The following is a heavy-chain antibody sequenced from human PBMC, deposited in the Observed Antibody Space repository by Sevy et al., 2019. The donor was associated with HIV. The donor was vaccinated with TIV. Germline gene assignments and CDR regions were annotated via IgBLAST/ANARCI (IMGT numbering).Heavy chain of an antibody. D-gene: IGHD6-13*01. CDR1: GFTFGDYC. J-gene: IGHJ4*02. CDR2: LKSDVYGGTV. CDR3: TRWKAAQSIFDY. V-gene: IGHV3-49*04. Sequence: AAGSLRLSCTASGFTFGDYCMSWVRRAPGKGLEWVAFLKSDVYGGTVDHAASVRGRFVISRDDSKTIAYLQMNDLKTEDTGVYYCTRWKAAQSIFDYWGQGALVTVSS.